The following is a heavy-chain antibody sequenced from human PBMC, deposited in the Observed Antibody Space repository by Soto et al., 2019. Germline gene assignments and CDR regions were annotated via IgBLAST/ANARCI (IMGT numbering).Heavy chain of an antibody. J-gene: IGHJ4*02. CDR1: GFTLSSYV. V-gene: IGHV3-23*01. CDR2: ISGSGGST. Sequence: EVRLLESGGGLVQPGGSLRLSCAASGFTLSSYVMSWVRQAPGKGLEWVSAISGSGGSTYYADSVKGRFTISRDNSKNTLYLQMNSLRAEDTAVYYCARPTTVIYFDYWGQGTLVTVSS. D-gene: IGHD4-17*01. CDR3: ARPTTVIYFDY.